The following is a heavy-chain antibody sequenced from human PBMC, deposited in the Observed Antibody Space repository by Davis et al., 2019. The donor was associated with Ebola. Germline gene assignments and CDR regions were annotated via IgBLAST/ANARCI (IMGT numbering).Heavy chain of an antibody. J-gene: IGHJ4*01. CDR1: GFTFSNYW. D-gene: IGHD3-3*01. CDR3: ARDLGLDFAVVTYFDY. CDR2: IQQDGGDK. Sequence: PGASLRLSCAASGFTFSNYWMSWVRQVPGRGLEWVANIQQDGGDKHYLESVKGRFNISRDNTKDLVFLELNSLRVEDTGVYYCARDLGLDFAVVTYFDYWGHGAPVTVSS. V-gene: IGHV3-7*01.